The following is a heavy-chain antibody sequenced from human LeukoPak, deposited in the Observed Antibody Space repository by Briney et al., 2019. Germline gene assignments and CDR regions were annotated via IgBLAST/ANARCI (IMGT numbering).Heavy chain of an antibody. J-gene: IGHJ4*02. CDR3: ARDLSQFCSGTYDY. CDR2: INQDGSEK. CDR1: GFTFSDYF. D-gene: IGHD3-10*02. V-gene: IGHV3-7*04. Sequence: GGSLRLSCTASGFTFSDYFMTWVRQAPGKGLESVANINQDGSEKSSVDSVKGRFTISRDNAKRSLYLQMNSLRAEDAAVYYCARDLSQFCSGTYDYWGQGTLVTVSS.